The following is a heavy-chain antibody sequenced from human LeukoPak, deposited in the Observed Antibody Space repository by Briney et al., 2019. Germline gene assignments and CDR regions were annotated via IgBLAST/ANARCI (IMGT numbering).Heavy chain of an antibody. CDR2: ISYSSGTI. D-gene: IGHD4-11*01. CDR1: GFTFSTKS. Sequence: GGSLRLSCAASGFTFSTKSMNWVRQAPGKGLEWVSYISYSSGTIYYADSVKGRFSISRDSAKNSLYLQMNWLRAEDTGVYYCAGDAIRNYIGWFDPWGQGTPVTVSS. CDR3: AGDAIRNYIGWFDP. V-gene: IGHV3-48*01. J-gene: IGHJ5*02.